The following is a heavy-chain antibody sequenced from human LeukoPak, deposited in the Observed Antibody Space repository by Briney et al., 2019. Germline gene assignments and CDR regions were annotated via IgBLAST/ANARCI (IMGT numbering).Heavy chain of an antibody. CDR2: IFYSGST. J-gene: IGHJ4*02. CDR1: GGSISNYY. V-gene: IGHV4-59*01. Sequence: PSETLSLTCTVPGGSISNYYWSWIRQPPGKGLEWIGYIFYSGSTNYNPYLKSRVTISVDTSKTQFSLKVTSVTAADTAVYYCARGGSSGYDPFDYWGQGTLVIVSS. CDR3: ARGGSSGYDPFDY. D-gene: IGHD5-12*01.